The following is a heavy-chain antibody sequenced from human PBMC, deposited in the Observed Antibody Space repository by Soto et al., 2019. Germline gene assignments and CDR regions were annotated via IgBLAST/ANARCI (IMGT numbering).Heavy chain of an antibody. CDR2: IKQDGSEK. V-gene: IGHV3-7*05. Sequence: PGGSLRLSCAASGFTFSSYWMSWVRQAPGKGLERVANIKQDGSEKYYVDSVKGRFTISRDNAKNSLYLQMNSLRAEDTAVYYCARDRYSSGNYYYYYGMDVWGQGTTVTVSS. J-gene: IGHJ6*02. CDR1: GFTFSSYW. D-gene: IGHD6-19*01. CDR3: ARDRYSSGNYYYYYGMDV.